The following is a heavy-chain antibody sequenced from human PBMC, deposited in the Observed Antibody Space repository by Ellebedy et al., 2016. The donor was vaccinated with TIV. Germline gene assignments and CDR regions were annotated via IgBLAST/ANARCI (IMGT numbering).Heavy chain of an antibody. V-gene: IGHV4-34*01. Sequence: MPSETLSLTCAVYGGSFSGYYWSWIRQPPGMGLEWIGEINHSGSTNHNPSLKSRVSMSVDTSKNQFSLNLSSVTAADTAVYYCARVGLTMVRGVIYYYYYGMDVWGQGTTVTVSS. CDR3: ARVGLTMVRGVIYYYYYGMDV. CDR1: GGSFSGYY. J-gene: IGHJ6*02. CDR2: INHSGST. D-gene: IGHD3-10*01.